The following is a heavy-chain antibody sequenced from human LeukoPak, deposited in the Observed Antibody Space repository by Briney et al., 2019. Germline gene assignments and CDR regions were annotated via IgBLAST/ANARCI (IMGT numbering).Heavy chain of an antibody. J-gene: IGHJ6*02. D-gene: IGHD3-10*01. CDR3: ARRHVAYYLDV. Sequence: GGSLTLSCAASGFTFSSYSMNWVRQAPGKGLEWVSYISTSGSAIYYANSVKGRFTISRDNAKNSLYLQIDRRRDGDTAVYYCARRHVAYYLDVWGQGTTV. V-gene: IGHV3-48*02. CDR2: ISTSGSAI. CDR1: GFTFSSYS.